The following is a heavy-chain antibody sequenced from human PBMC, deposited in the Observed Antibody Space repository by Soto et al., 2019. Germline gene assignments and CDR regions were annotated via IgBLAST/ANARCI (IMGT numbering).Heavy chain of an antibody. D-gene: IGHD3-16*01. J-gene: IGHJ5*02. CDR2: IIPVFGTV. CDR1: GGTFSNYA. Sequence: QEQLVQSGAEVKKPGSSVKVSCRASGGTFSNYAISWVRQAPGRGLEWMGGIIPVFGTVVYAQKLQGRVSVTADNSTRMAYMELSSLRSDDAAVYYCAKVAPLGELLWFDPWGHGTLVNVSS. V-gene: IGHV1-69*06. CDR3: AKVAPLGELLWFDP.